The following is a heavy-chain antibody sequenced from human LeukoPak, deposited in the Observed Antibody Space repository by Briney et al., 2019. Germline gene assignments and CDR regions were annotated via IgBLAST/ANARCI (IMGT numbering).Heavy chain of an antibody. CDR1: GYRFTSYW. CDR3: ARLAQPRWLQSGSDY. J-gene: IGHJ4*02. V-gene: IGHV5-51*01. Sequence: GESLKISCKGSGYRFTSYWIGWVRRMPGKGLGWTGIIYPGDSDTRYSPSFQGQVAVSADKSISTAYLQWSSLKASDTAMYYCARLAQPRWLQSGSDYWGQGTLVTVSS. CDR2: IYPGDSDT. D-gene: IGHD5-24*01.